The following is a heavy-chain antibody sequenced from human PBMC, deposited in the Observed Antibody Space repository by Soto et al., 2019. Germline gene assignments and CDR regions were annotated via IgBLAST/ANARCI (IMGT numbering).Heavy chain of an antibody. Sequence: GGSLRLSCAASGFTFSSYAMSWVRQAPGKGLEWVSAISGSGGSTYYADSVKGRFTISRDNSKNTLYLQMNSLRAEDTAVYYCAKARPYQQWLVSVPLDYCGQGTPVTVSS. CDR2: ISGSGGST. J-gene: IGHJ4*02. CDR3: AKARPYQQWLVSVPLDY. D-gene: IGHD6-19*01. V-gene: IGHV3-23*01. CDR1: GFTFSSYA.